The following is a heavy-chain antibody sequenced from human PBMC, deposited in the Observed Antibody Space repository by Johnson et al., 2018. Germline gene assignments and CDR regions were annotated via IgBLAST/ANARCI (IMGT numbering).Heavy chain of an antibody. CDR1: GFTFSSYA. CDR2: ISSSGCST. J-gene: IGHJ6*03. V-gene: IGHV3-23*01. CDR3: AKVEDRPKDYGDNYYYSYYMDV. Sequence: EVRLLESGGGLVQPGGSLRLYCAASGFTFSSYAMSWVRQAPGKGLDWVSDISSSGCSTYYADPVKGRFPLSRDNSKNTLYLQMNSLRAEDTAVYYCAKVEDRPKDYGDNYYYSYYMDVWGKGTTVTVSS. D-gene: IGHD4-17*01.